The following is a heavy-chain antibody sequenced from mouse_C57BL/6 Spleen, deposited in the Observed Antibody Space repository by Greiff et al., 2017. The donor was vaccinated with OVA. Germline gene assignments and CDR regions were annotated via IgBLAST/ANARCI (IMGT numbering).Heavy chain of an antibody. CDR2: ISDGGSYT. CDR1: GFTFSSYA. V-gene: IGHV5-4*03. J-gene: IGHJ1*03. Sequence: EVKLMESGGGLVKPGGSLKLSCAASGFTFSSYAMSWVRQTPEKRLEWVATISDGGSYTYYPDNVKGRFTISRDNAKNNLYLQMSHLKSEDTAMYYCARGGSDYYGSSYWYFDVWGTGTTVTVSS. D-gene: IGHD1-1*01. CDR3: ARGGSDYYGSSYWYFDV.